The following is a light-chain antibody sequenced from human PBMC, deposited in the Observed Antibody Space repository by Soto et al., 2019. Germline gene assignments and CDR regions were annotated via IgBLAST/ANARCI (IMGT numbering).Light chain of an antibody. Sequence: EIVLTQSPATLSLSPGERATLSCRASQNVSSYLAWYQQKPGQAPRLLIYDASNRATGIPARFSGSGSGTDFTLTSSSLEPEDFAVYYCQQRSNWPGLTFGGGTKVEIK. CDR2: DAS. V-gene: IGKV3-11*01. CDR3: QQRSNWPGLT. J-gene: IGKJ4*01. CDR1: QNVSSY.